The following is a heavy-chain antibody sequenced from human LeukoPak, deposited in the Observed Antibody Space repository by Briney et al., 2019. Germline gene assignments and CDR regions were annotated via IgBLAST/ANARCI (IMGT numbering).Heavy chain of an antibody. CDR1: GFTFDDYA. V-gene: IGHV3-9*01. J-gene: IGHJ4*02. CDR2: ISWNSGSI. Sequence: QPGRSLRLSCAASGFTFDDYAMHWVRQAPGKGLEWVSGISWNSGSIGYADSVKGRFTISRDNVKNSLYLQMNSLRAEDTALYYCANSGDYYYGSGSYRFDYWGQGTLVTVSS. D-gene: IGHD3-10*01. CDR3: ANSGDYYYGSGSYRFDY.